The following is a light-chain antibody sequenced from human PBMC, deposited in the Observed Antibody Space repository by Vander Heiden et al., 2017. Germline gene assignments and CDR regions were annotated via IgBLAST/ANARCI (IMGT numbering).Light chain of an antibody. CDR2: GTS. CDR3: QQEGDSLFT. V-gene: IGKV3-20*01. CDR1: QSISSSY. J-gene: IGKJ2*01. Sequence: ELVLTQSPGTLSLSPGDRATLFCRASQSISSSYLAWYQQKPPQAPRLLIYGTSSRASGLPDRFSGSGSGTDFTLTISRLEPEDFAVYYCQQEGDSLFTFGQGTKLEIK.